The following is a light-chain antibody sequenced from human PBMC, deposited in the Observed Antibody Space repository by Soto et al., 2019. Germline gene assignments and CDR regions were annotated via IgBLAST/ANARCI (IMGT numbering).Light chain of an antibody. CDR3: CSYATTTNLI. CDR1: SSDIGSFKP. V-gene: IGLV2-23*01. CDR2: EAT. J-gene: IGLJ2*01. Sequence: QSALTQPASVSGSPGQSITISCTGTSSDIGSFKPVSWYQHHPGKAPKLIIYEATKRPPGVSDRFSGSKSDKTASLTISGLQAEDEAEYYCCSYATTTNLIFGGGTKLTV.